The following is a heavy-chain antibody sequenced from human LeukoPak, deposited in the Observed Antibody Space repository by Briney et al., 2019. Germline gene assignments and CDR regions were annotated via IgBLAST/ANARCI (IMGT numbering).Heavy chain of an antibody. D-gene: IGHD6-19*01. CDR2: IIPLLGVR. Sequence: ASVKVSCKASGGTFSDHAVSWVRQAPGQGLEWMGRIIPLLGVRSYAQKFQDRVTVSADKSTSTAYMELSSLRSEDSALYYCAIIAVGGVDPFDSWGQGTLVTVSS. CDR3: AIIAVGGVDPFDS. CDR1: GGTFSDHA. J-gene: IGHJ4*02. V-gene: IGHV1-69*04.